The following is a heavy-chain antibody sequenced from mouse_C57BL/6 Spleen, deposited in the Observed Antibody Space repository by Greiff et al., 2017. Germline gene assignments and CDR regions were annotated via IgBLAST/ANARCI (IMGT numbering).Heavy chain of an antibody. Sequence: QVQLQQPGAELVKPGASVKLSCKASGYTFTSYWMHWVKQRPGRGLEWIGRIDPNSGGTKYNEKFKGKATLTVDKPSSTAYMQLSSLTSEDSAVYYCARSGVNYAMDYWGQGTSVTVSS. J-gene: IGHJ4*01. D-gene: IGHD2-1*01. CDR3: ARSGVNYAMDY. CDR2: IDPNSGGT. CDR1: GYTFTSYW. V-gene: IGHV1-72*01.